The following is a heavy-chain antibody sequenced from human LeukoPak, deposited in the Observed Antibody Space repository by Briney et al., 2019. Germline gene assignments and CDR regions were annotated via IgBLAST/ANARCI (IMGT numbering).Heavy chain of an antibody. CDR1: GITLTNYG. D-gene: IGHD3-22*01. CDR3: AKRGVVIRVILVGFHKEAYYFDS. V-gene: IGHV3-23*01. J-gene: IGHJ4*02. CDR2: ISDSGGST. Sequence: GGSPRLSCAGSGITLTNYGMSWVRQAPGKGLEWVAGISDSGGSTNYADSVKGRFTISRDNPKNTLYLQMNSLRAKDTAVYFCAKRGVVIRVILVGFHKEAYYFDSWGQGALVTVSS.